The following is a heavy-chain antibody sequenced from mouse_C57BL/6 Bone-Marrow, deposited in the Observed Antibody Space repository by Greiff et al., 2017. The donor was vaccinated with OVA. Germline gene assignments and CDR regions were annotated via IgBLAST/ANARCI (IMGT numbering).Heavy chain of an antibody. CDR1: GFTFSSYA. D-gene: IGHD4-1*01. V-gene: IGHV5-4*01. Sequence: EVKLVESGGGLVKPGGSLKLSCAASGFTFSSYAMSWVRQTPEKRLEWVATISDGGSYTYYPDNVKGRFTISRDNAKNNLYLQMSHLKSEDTAMYYCAREFPPLTLVYWGQGTTLTVSS. CDR2: ISDGGSYT. J-gene: IGHJ2*01. CDR3: AREFPPLTLVY.